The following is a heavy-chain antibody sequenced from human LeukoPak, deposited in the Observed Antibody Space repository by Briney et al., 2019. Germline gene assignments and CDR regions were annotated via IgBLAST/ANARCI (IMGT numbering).Heavy chain of an antibody. CDR3: ARDRCSGGSCYSFY. CDR2: INPNSGGT. CDR1: GYTFTGYY. V-gene: IGHV1-2*02. D-gene: IGHD2-15*01. J-gene: IGHJ4*02. Sequence: ASVTVSCKASGYTFTGYYMHWVRQAPGQGLEWMGWINPNSGGTNYAQKFQGRVTMTRDTSISTAYMELRRLRSDDTAVYYCARDRCSGGSCYSFYWGQGTLVTVSS.